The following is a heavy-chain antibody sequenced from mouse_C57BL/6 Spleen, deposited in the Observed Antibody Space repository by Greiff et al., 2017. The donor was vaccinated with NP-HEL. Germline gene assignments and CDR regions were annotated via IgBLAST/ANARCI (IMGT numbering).Heavy chain of an antibody. CDR3: ARGGYDFAY. CDR2: INPSTGGT. Sequence: VQLQQSGPELVKPGASVKISCKASGYSFTGYYMNWVKQSPEKSLEWIGEINPSTGGTTYNQKFKAKATLTVDKSSSTAYMQLKSLTSEDSAVYYCARGGYDFAYWGQGTLVTVSA. CDR1: GYSFTGYY. D-gene: IGHD2-3*01. V-gene: IGHV1-42*01. J-gene: IGHJ3*01.